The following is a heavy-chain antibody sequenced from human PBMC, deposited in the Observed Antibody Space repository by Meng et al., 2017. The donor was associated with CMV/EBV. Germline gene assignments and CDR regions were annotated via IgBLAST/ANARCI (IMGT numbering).Heavy chain of an antibody. Sequence: ASVKVSCKASGYTFTSYGISWVRQAPGQRLEWMGWISAYNGNTNCAQKLQGRVTMTTDTSTSTAYMELNSLRAEDTAVYYCARGAFSDCSSTSCQNWFDPWGQGTLVTVSS. CDR1: GYTFTSYG. V-gene: IGHV1-18*01. CDR2: ISAYNGNT. CDR3: ARGAFSDCSSTSCQNWFDP. D-gene: IGHD2-2*01. J-gene: IGHJ5*02.